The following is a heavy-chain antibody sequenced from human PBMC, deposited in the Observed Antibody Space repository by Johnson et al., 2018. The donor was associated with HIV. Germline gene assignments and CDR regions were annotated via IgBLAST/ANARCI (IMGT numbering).Heavy chain of an antibody. CDR1: GFTFSSYA. J-gene: IGHJ3*01. D-gene: IGHD3-10*01. V-gene: IGHV3-48*04. Sequence: MQLVESGGGLVQPGGSLRLSCAASGFTFSSYAMSWVRQAPGTGLEWVSYITSSGSTVYYADSVKGRFTISRDNTKNSLYLQMNILSAEDTALYYCARAPEVRGVDAFDVWGQGTVVIVSS. CDR2: ITSSGSTV. CDR3: ARAPEVRGVDAFDV.